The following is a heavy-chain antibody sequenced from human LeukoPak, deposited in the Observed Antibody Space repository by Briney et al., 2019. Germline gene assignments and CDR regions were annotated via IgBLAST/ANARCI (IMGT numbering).Heavy chain of an antibody. CDR2: INPKSGDT. V-gene: IGHV1-2*02. J-gene: IGHJ6*03. CDR3: ARDGTYDYVWGSYRYGYYYYMDV. D-gene: IGHD3-16*02. Sequence: GASVKVSCKASGYTFTDYYIHWVRQAPGQGLEWMGWINPKSGDTNYEQKFQGRVTMTRDTSVSTAYMELSGLRSDDTAVYYCARDGTYDYVWGSYRYGYYYYMDVWGKGTTVTVSS. CDR1: GYTFTDYY.